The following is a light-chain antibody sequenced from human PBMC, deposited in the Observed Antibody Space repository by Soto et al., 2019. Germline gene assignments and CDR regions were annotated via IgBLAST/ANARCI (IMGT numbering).Light chain of an antibody. CDR2: GAS. CDR3: QHYGSSPWT. CDR1: QSVCPY. Sequence: DIVLTQSPGTLSLSPGERATLSCRASQSVCPYLAWYQQNPGQAPRLLIYGASNRATDIPDRFSGSGSGTDFTLTISRLEPEDFAVYYCQHYGSSPWTFGQGTKVEIK. V-gene: IGKV3-20*01. J-gene: IGKJ1*01.